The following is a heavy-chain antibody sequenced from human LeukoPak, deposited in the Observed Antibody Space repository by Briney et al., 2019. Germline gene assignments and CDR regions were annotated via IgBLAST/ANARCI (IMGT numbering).Heavy chain of an antibody. V-gene: IGHV3-33*05. Sequence: GGSLRPSCAASGFIFSNYGIHWVRQAPGKGLEWVAFISYDGSNKHYADSVRGRFTISRDSSKNTLYLQMNSLRAEDTAVYFCARLNQPYYGSGSFSPFDSWGQGTLVTVSS. CDR2: ISYDGSNK. D-gene: IGHD3-10*01. CDR3: ARLNQPYYGSGSFSPFDS. CDR1: GFIFSNYG. J-gene: IGHJ4*02.